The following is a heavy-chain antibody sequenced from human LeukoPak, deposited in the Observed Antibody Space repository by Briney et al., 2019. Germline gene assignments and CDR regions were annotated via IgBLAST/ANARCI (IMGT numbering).Heavy chain of an antibody. V-gene: IGHV3-7*01. J-gene: IGHJ4*02. CDR3: ARGRVDSNYSHLDS. D-gene: IGHD5-24*01. CDR1: GFTSGSYS. Sequence: PGGSLRLSCVASGFTSGSYSMSWVRQAPGKGLEWVASIKHDGREKHYLVSVKGRFAISRDNTKNSLYLQINSLRAEDAAVYYCARGRVDSNYSHLDSWGQGTLVTVSS. CDR2: IKHDGREK.